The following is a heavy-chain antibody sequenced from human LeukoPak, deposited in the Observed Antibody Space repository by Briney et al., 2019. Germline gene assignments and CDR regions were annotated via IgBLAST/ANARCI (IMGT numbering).Heavy chain of an antibody. CDR1: GFTFSSYS. Sequence: GGSLRLSCAASGFTFSSYSMSWVRQAPGKGLEWVSYISSSSSTIYYADSVKGRFTISRDNAKNSLYLQMNSLRAEDTAVYYCARELYYPVDYWGQGTLVTVSS. CDR3: ARELYYPVDY. D-gene: IGHD3-10*01. J-gene: IGHJ4*02. V-gene: IGHV3-48*01. CDR2: ISSSSSTI.